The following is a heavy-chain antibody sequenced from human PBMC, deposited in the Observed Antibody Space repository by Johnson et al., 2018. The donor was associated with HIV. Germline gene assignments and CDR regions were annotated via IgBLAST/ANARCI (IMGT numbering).Heavy chain of an antibody. CDR1: GFTVSSNY. J-gene: IGHJ3*02. CDR2: IYSGGTT. V-gene: IGHV3-66*02. D-gene: IGHD3-10*01. Sequence: DVQLVESGGGVVQPGRSLRLSCAASGFTVSSNYMSWVRQAPGKGLEWVSVIYSGGTTYYADSVKGRFTISRDISKNTLYLQMNSLRAEDMAVYYCARSLLWFGESNAFDIWGQGTMVTVSS. CDR3: ARSLLWFGESNAFDI.